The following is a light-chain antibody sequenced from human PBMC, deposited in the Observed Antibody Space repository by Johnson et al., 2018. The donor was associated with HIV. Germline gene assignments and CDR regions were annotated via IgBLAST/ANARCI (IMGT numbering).Light chain of an antibody. V-gene: IGLV1-51*02. CDR1: SSNIGRNY. CDR2: ENN. CDR3: GTWDSSLSAGV. J-gene: IGLJ1*01. Sequence: QSVLTQPPSVSAAPGQKVTISCSGSSSNIGRNYVSWYQQFPGTAPKLLIYENNKRPSGIPDRFSGSKSGTSATLGITGLQTGDEADYYCGTWDSSLSAGVFGTGTKVTGL.